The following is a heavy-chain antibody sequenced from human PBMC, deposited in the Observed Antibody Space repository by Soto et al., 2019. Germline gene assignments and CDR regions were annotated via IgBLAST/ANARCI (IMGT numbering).Heavy chain of an antibody. V-gene: IGHV3-23*01. CDR3: ARGDDIVTGPIFEY. CDR1: GFTFSIYS. Sequence: EVQLLGSGGGLVQPGGSLKLSCAASGFTFSIYSMSWVRQAPGKGLEWVSSVSGSGGSTYYADSVKGRFTISRDNSWNTLSLQMNSLRADDTAVYYCARGDDIVTGPIFEYWGQGTLVTVSS. J-gene: IGHJ4*02. CDR2: VSGSGGST. D-gene: IGHD3-9*01.